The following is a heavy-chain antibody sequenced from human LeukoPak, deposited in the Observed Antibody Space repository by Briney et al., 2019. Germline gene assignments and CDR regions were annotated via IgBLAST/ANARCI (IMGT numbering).Heavy chain of an antibody. V-gene: IGHV4-31*11. D-gene: IGHD1-1*01. CDR2: IYYSGST. Sequence: PSQTLSLTCAVSGGSISSGGYSWSWIRQPPGKGLEWIGYIYYSGSTYYNPSLKSRVTISVDTSKNQFSLKLSSVTAADTAVYYCALGTTGTLDFDYWGQGTLVTVSS. CDR3: ALGTTGTLDFDY. CDR1: GGSISSGGYS. J-gene: IGHJ4*02.